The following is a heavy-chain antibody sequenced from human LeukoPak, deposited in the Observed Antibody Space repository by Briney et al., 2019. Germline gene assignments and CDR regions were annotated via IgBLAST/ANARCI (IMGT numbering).Heavy chain of an antibody. V-gene: IGHV3-23*01. CDR3: AKDSWWYYDSSGSFDY. Sequence: TGGSLRLSCAASGFTFSSYAMSWVRQAPGKGLEWVSAISGSGGSTYYADSVKGRFTISRDNSKNTLYLQMNSLRAEDTAVYYCAKDSWWYYDSSGSFDYWGQGTLVTVSS. CDR1: GFTFSSYA. CDR2: ISGSGGST. D-gene: IGHD3-22*01. J-gene: IGHJ4*02.